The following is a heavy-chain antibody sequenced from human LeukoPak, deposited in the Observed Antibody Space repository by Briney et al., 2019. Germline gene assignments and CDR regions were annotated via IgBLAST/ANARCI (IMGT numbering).Heavy chain of an antibody. CDR1: GFTFSSYS. CDR3: ARDSRTDYYGSGSQYGMDV. Sequence: PGGSLRLFCAASGFTFSSYSMNWVRQAPGKGLEWVSSISSSSSYIYYADSVKGRFTISRDNAKNSLYLQMNSLRAEDTAVYYCARDSRTDYYGSGSQYGMDVWGKGTTVTVSS. J-gene: IGHJ6*04. D-gene: IGHD3-10*01. V-gene: IGHV3-21*01. CDR2: ISSSSSYI.